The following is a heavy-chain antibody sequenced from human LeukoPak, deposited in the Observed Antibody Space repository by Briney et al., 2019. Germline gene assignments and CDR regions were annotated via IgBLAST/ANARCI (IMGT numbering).Heavy chain of an antibody. CDR1: GFTFSSYA. D-gene: IGHD3-10*01. CDR2: ISSNGGST. J-gene: IGHJ4*02. Sequence: GGSLRLSCAASGFTFSSYAMHWVRQAPGKGLGYVSAISSNGGSTNYANSVKGRFTISRDNSKNTLYLQMGSLRAEDTAVYYCARGSGFFDYWGQGTLVTVSS. CDR3: ARGSGFFDY. V-gene: IGHV3-64*01.